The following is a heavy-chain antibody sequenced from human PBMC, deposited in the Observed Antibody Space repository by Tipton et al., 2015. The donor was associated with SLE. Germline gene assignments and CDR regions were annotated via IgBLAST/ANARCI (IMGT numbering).Heavy chain of an antibody. CDR2: IYASGST. Sequence: TLSLTCTVSGGSITNDNHYWSWIRQPAGKGLEWIGRIYASGSTNYNPSLKSRLTISVDTSKNQFSLNLSSVTAADTAVYYCARDTRGWFLSESWGQGALVTVSS. J-gene: IGHJ4*02. CDR3: ARDTRGWFLSES. V-gene: IGHV4-61*02. D-gene: IGHD6-19*01. CDR1: GGSITNDNHY.